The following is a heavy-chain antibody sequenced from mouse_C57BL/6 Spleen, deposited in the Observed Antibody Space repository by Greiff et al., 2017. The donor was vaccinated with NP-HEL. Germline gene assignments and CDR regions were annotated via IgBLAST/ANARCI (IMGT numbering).Heavy chain of an antibody. J-gene: IGHJ4*01. CDR1: GFTFSSYA. CDR2: ISSGGDYI. D-gene: IGHD1-1*01. CDR3: TRDRGAVVAYYAMDY. Sequence: EVKLVESGEGLVKPGGSLKLSCAASGFTFSSYAMSWVRQTPEKRLEWVAYISSGGDYIYYADTVKGRFTISRDNARNTLYLQMSSLKSEDTAMYYCTRDRGAVVAYYAMDYWGQGTSVTVSS. V-gene: IGHV5-9-1*02.